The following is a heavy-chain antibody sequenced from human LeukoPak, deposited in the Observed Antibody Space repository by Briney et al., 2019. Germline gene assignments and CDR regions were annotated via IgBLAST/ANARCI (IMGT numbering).Heavy chain of an antibody. CDR3: ARDNSVGDTAWWFDP. Sequence: GASVKVSCKASGCTFTSYYMHWVRQAPGHGLEWMGLSNPSGSSTSYAQKFQGRLSLTRDMSTSTDYMELNSLRSEDTAVYYCARDNSVGDTAWWFDPWGQGTLVTVSS. D-gene: IGHD1-26*01. CDR1: GCTFTSYY. CDR2: SNPSGSST. J-gene: IGHJ5*02. V-gene: IGHV1-46*01.